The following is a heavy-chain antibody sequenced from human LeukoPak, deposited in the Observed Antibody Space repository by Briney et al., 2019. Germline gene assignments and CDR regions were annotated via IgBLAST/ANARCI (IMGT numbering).Heavy chain of an antibody. CDR3: ARCLEVLYGMDV. D-gene: IGHD2/OR15-2a*01. CDR1: GGTFSSYA. CDR2: ISAYNGNT. V-gene: IGHV1-18*01. J-gene: IGHJ6*02. Sequence: ASVKVYCKASGGTFSSYAISWVRQAPGQGLEWMGWISAYNGNTNYAQKLQGRVTMTTDTSTSTAYMELRSLRSDDTAVYYCARCLEVLYGMDVWGQGTTVTVSS.